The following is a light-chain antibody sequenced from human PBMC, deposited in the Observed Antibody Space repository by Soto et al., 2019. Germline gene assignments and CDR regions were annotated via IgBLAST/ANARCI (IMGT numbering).Light chain of an antibody. CDR3: QQYGSSPPWT. J-gene: IGKJ1*01. Sequence: EIVLTQSPGTLSLSPGERATLSCWASQTVTSSHLAWFQQRPGRAPRLLIQGASNRATGIPDRFSGSGSGTNFTLTLSRLEPEDFAVYYCQQYGSSPPWTFGQGTKVAIK. V-gene: IGKV3-20*01. CDR2: GAS. CDR1: QTVTSSH.